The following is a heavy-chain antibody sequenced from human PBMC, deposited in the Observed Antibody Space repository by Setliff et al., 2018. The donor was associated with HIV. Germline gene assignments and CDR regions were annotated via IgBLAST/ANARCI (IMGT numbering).Heavy chain of an antibody. CDR2: IHHAGST. D-gene: IGHD2-21*02. J-gene: IGHJ5*01. V-gene: IGHV4-38-2*01. CDR1: GYSISSNFL. CDR3: ARHDCGGNCDINWFDS. Sequence: SETLSLTCAVSGYSISSNFLWGWVRQPPGQGLEWIGSIHHAGSTYYNPSLKSRVRISLDTSKNQFSLKLSSVTAADTAVYYCARHDCGGNCDINWFDSWGQGALVTVSS.